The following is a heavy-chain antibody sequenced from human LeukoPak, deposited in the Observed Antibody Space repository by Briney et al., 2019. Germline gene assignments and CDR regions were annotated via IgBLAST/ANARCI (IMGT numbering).Heavy chain of an antibody. CDR3: VSLGATTIHYYGMDV. CDR2: INPISGDT. V-gene: IGHV1-2*02. Sequence: ASVKVSCKASGYTFTDYYLHWVRQAPGQYLEWMGWINPISGDTNFAQKFQGRVTMTRDTSINTVYMELSGLRSDDTAVYYCVSLGATTIHYYGMDVWGQGTTVTGSS. J-gene: IGHJ6*02. D-gene: IGHD1-26*01. CDR1: GYTFTDYY.